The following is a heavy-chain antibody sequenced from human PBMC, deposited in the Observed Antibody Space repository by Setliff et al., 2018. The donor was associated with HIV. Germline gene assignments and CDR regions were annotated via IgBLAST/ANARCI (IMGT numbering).Heavy chain of an antibody. V-gene: IGHV3-74*01. Sequence: GGSLRLSCAASGFTFSSSWMHWVRQAPGKGLVWVSRISNDGITTNYADSVKGRFTISRDNAKNTLYLQMNSLRAEDTAVYYCTRTGLEILTGYDVGGFDMWGQGTMVTVSS. CDR2: ISNDGITT. J-gene: IGHJ3*02. D-gene: IGHD3-9*01. CDR3: TRTGLEILTGYDVGGFDM. CDR1: GFTFSSSW.